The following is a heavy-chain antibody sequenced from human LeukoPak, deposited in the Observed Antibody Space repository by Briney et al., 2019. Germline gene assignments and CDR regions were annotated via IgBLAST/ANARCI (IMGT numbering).Heavy chain of an antibody. J-gene: IGHJ4*02. CDR1: GFTFSSYA. CDR3: AREGLWAAAGTFDY. D-gene: IGHD6-13*01. CDR2: ICGSGDST. Sequence: PGGSLRLSCAASGFTFSSYAMSWVRQAPGKGLAWVSPICGSGDSTDYPDSVKGRFTISRDNSKNTLSLQMNSLRGEDTAVYYCAREGLWAAAGTFDYWGQGTLVTVSS. V-gene: IGHV3-23*01.